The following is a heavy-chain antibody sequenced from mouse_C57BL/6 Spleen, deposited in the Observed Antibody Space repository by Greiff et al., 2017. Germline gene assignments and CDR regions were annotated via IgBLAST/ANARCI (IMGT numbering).Heavy chain of an antibody. J-gene: IGHJ1*03. CDR2: INPNNGGT. D-gene: IGHD1-1*01. Sequence: EVQLQQSGPELVKPGASVKISCKASGYTFTDYYMNWVKQSHGKSLEWIGDINPNNGGTSYNQKFKGKATLTVDKSSSTAYMELRSLTSEDSAVYYCARSDYYGSSPYWYFDVWGTGTTDTVSS. CDR3: ARSDYYGSSPYWYFDV. CDR1: GYTFTDYY. V-gene: IGHV1-26*01.